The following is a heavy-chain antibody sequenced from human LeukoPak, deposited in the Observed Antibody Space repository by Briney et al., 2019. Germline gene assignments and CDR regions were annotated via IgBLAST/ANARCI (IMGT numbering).Heavy chain of an antibody. Sequence: PSETLSLTCTVSGGSISSGSYYWSWIRQPAGKGLEWIGRIYISGSTSYNPSLKSRVTMSVDTSKNQFSLNLSSVTAADTAVYYCAREGDGYRVAHGIDYWGQGTLVTVSS. J-gene: IGHJ4*02. V-gene: IGHV4-61*02. CDR3: AREGDGYRVAHGIDY. CDR2: IYISGST. D-gene: IGHD5-24*01. CDR1: GGSISSGSYY.